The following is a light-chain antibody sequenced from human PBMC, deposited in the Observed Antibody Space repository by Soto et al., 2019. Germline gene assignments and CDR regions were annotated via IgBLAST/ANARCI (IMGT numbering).Light chain of an antibody. CDR2: WAS. CDR3: QQYYSPPRT. CDR1: QSCVDSSNNKDY. V-gene: IGKV4-1*01. Sequence: DIVMTQSPDSLALSLGERATINVKSSQSCVDSSNNKDYLTWYQQKPGQPPKLLIYWASAREFGVPDRFSGSGSGTDFALTISSLQAEDVAVYYCQQYYSPPRTFGHGTKV. J-gene: IGKJ1*01.